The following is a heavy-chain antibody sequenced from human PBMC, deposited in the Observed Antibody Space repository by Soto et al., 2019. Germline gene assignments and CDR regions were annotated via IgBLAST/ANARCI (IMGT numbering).Heavy chain of an antibody. J-gene: IGHJ4*02. Sequence: QVQMQESGPGLVKPSEALSLTCTVSGGSISSYYWSWIRQPPGKGLEWIGYIYYSGSTNYNPSLKSRVTISVDTSKNQFSLKLSSVTAADTAVYYCARVGPISSGWYVSLDYWGQGTLVTVSS. CDR2: IYYSGST. V-gene: IGHV4-59*01. D-gene: IGHD6-19*01. CDR1: GGSISSYY. CDR3: ARVGPISSGWYVSLDY.